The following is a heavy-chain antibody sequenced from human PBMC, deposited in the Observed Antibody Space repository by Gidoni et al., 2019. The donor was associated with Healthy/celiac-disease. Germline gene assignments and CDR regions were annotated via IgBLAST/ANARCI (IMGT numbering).Heavy chain of an antibody. D-gene: IGHD6-19*01. CDR3: AKDKTEASSGWSSPHFDY. Sequence: EVQLLESGGGLVQPGGSLRLSCAASGFPFRSFALSWVRQAPGKGLEWVSAISGSGGSTYYADSVKGRFTISRDNSKNTLYLQMNSLRAEDTAVYYCAKDKTEASSGWSSPHFDYWGQGTLVTVSS. V-gene: IGHV3-23*01. CDR2: ISGSGGST. J-gene: IGHJ4*02. CDR1: GFPFRSFA.